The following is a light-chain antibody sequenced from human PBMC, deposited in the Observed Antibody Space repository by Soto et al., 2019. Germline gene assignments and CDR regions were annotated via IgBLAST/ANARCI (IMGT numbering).Light chain of an antibody. J-gene: IGKJ5*01. CDR2: GAS. CDR1: QSVRSN. Sequence: EIVMTQSPATMSVSPGERATLSCRSSQSVRSNLAWYQQKPGQAPRLLIYGASIRATGIPARLSGGGSGTEFTLTISSLQSEDFVVYYCQQYNSWPPITFGQGTRLEIK. V-gene: IGKV3-15*01. CDR3: QQYNSWPPIT.